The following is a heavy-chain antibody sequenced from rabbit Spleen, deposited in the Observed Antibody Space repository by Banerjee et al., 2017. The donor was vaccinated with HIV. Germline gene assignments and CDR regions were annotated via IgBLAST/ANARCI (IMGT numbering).Heavy chain of an antibody. J-gene: IGHJ6*01. D-gene: IGHD8-1*01. CDR1: GVSFSSSSY. Sequence: QSLEESGGDLVKPGASLTLTCTASGVSFSSSSYMCWVRQAPGKGLEWIACIAGSSSDFTYSATWAKGRFTISKTSSTTVTLQMTSLTVADTATYFCARDTGSSFSSYGMDLWGPGTLVTVS. V-gene: IGHV1S40*01. CDR2: IAGSSSDFT. CDR3: ARDTGSSFSSYGMDL.